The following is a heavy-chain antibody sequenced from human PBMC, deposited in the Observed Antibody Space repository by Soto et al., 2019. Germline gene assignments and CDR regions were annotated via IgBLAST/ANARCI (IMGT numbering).Heavy chain of an antibody. CDR1: GGSISSYY. J-gene: IGHJ4*02. D-gene: IGHD2-2*01. Sequence: QVQLQESGPGLVKPSETLSLTCTVSGGSISSYYWSWIRQPAGKGLEWIGRIDTSGSTNYNPSLKSRVTMSVDTSKNQFSLKLSSVTAADTAVYYCAREGGYCSSTSCYHYYFDYWGQGTLVTVSS. CDR3: AREGGYCSSTSCYHYYFDY. CDR2: IDTSGST. V-gene: IGHV4-4*07.